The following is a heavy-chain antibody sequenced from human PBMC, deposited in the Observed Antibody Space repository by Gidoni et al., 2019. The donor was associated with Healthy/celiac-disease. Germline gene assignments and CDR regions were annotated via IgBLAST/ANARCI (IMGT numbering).Heavy chain of an antibody. CDR3: ARDFGRPVDY. D-gene: IGHD3-10*01. V-gene: IGHV3-21*01. CDR1: GFTFSSYS. J-gene: IGHJ4*02. Sequence: EVQLVESGGGLVKPGGSLRLSCAASGFTFSSYSMNWVRQAPGKGLEWVSSISRSSSYIYYADSVKGRFTISRDNAKNSLYLQMNSLRAEDTAVYYCARDFGRPVDYWGQGTLVTVSS. CDR2: ISRSSSYI.